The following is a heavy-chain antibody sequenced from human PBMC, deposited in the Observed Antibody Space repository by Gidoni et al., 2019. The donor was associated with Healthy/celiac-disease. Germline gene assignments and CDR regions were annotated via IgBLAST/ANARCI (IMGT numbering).Heavy chain of an antibody. CDR3: ARGTRSSGRKDYYYYMDV. D-gene: IGHD6-19*01. Sequence: EVQLVESGGGLVQPGGSLRLSCAASGLPFSRSWVHWVRQAPGKGLVWVSSIKSEGSSTSYADSVKGRFTISRDNAKNTLYLQMNSLRAEDTAVYYCARGTRSSGRKDYYYYMDVWGKGTTVTVSS. CDR1: GLPFSRSW. CDR2: IKSEGSST. V-gene: IGHV3-74*01. J-gene: IGHJ6*03.